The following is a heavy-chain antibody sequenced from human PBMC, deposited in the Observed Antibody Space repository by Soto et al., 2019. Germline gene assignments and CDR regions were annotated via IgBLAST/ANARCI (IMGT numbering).Heavy chain of an antibody. V-gene: IGHV1-69*12. D-gene: IGHD4-17*01. Sequence: QVQLVQSGAEVKKPGSSVKVSCKASGGTFSSYAISWVRQAPGQGLEWMGGIIPIFGTANYAQKFQGRVTITADESTSTAYMELSSLRSDDTAVYYCAREVTTVTTNYFQHWGQGTLVTVSS. J-gene: IGHJ1*01. CDR3: AREVTTVTTNYFQH. CDR2: IIPIFGTA. CDR1: GGTFSSYA.